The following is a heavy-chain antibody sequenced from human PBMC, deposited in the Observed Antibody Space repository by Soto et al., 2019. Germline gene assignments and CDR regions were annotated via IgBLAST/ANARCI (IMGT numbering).Heavy chain of an antibody. V-gene: IGHV4-39*07. D-gene: IGHD3-10*01. CDR3: ARGPGSGSYYSVRYYYYYYMDV. J-gene: IGHJ6*03. CDR1: GGSISSSSYY. Sequence: SETLSLTCTVSGGSISSSSYYWGWIRQPPGKRLEWIGSIYYSGSTNYNPSLKSLVTISVDTSKNQFSLKLSSVTAADTAVYYCARGPGSGSYYSVRYYYYYYMDVWGKGTTVTVSS. CDR2: IYYSGST.